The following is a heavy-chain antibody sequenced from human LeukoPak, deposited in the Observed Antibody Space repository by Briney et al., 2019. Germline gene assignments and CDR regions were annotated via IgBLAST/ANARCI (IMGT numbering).Heavy chain of an antibody. CDR1: GYSISSGYY. CDR3: ARDSAQKIVVVPDSQPSHNWFDL. J-gene: IGHJ5*02. Sequence: PSETLSLTCTVSGYSISSGYYWGWIRQPPGKGLEWIGSIYHSGSTYYNPSLKSRVTISVDTSKNQFSLKLSSVTAADTAVYYCARDSAQKIVVVPDSQPSHNWFDLWGQGTLVTVSS. D-gene: IGHD2-2*01. V-gene: IGHV4-38-2*02. CDR2: IYHSGST.